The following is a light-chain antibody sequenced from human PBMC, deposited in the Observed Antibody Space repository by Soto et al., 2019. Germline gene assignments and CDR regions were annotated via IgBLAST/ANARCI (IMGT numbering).Light chain of an antibody. Sequence: EILMTQSPLTLSVSPGEGATLSCRASQTINSNLAWYQQRPGQAPRVLIYGASSRASGIPDRFSGSGSGTDFTLTINRLEPDEFAVYYCQQYKDWPPLTFGARTRVESK. CDR1: QTINSN. J-gene: IGKJ4*01. V-gene: IGKV3D-15*01. CDR2: GAS. CDR3: QQYKDWPPLT.